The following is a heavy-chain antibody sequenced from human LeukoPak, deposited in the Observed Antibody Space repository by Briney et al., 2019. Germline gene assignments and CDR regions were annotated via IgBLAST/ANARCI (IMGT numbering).Heavy chain of an antibody. V-gene: IGHV4-59*12. CDR1: GGSISSYY. CDR2: IYYSGST. D-gene: IGHD3-22*01. J-gene: IGHJ5*02. Sequence: SETLSLTCTVSGGSISSYYWSWIRQHPGKGLEWIGYIYYSGSTYYNPSLKSRVTISVDTSKNQFSLKLSSVTAADTAVYYCARDPLYYYDSSFNWFDPWGQGTLVTVSS. CDR3: ARDPLYYYDSSFNWFDP.